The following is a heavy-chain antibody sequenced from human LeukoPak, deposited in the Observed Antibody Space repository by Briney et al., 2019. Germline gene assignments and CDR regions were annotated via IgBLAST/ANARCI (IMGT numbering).Heavy chain of an antibody. V-gene: IGHV4-34*01. CDR3: ASPIAAAGY. J-gene: IGHJ4*02. Sequence: SETLSLTCAVYGGSFSGYYWSWIRQPPGKGLEWIGEINHSGSTYYNPSLKSRVTISVDTSKNQYSLKLSSVTAADTAVYYCASPIAAAGYWGQGTLVTVSS. D-gene: IGHD6-13*01. CDR2: INHSGST. CDR1: GGSFSGYY.